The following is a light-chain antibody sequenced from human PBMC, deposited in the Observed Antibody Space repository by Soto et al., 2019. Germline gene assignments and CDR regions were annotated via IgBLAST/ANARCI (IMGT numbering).Light chain of an antibody. V-gene: IGKV3-11*01. CDR2: DAS. CDR3: QHRSNWPLT. J-gene: IGKJ4*01. CDR1: QSVSTY. Sequence: EIVLTQSPVTLSLTPGQRATLSCRASQSVSTYLAWYQQRPGQAPRLLISDASHRATGIPPRFSGSGSGTDFTLTISSLEPEDFAVYYCQHRSNWPLTFGGGTKVEIK.